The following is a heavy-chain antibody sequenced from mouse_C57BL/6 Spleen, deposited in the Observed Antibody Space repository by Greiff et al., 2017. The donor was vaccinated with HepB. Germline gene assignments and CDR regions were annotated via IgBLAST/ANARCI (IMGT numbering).Heavy chain of an antibody. J-gene: IGHJ1*03. Sequence: VQLQQSVAELVRPGASVKLSCTASGFNIKNTYMHWVKQRPEQGLEWTGRIDPANGNTKYAPKFQGKATITADTSSNTAYLQLSSLTSEDTAIYYCASYYGSSHWYFDVWGTGTTVTVSS. D-gene: IGHD1-1*01. V-gene: IGHV14-3*01. CDR2: IDPANGNT. CDR1: GFNIKNTY. CDR3: ASYYGSSHWYFDV.